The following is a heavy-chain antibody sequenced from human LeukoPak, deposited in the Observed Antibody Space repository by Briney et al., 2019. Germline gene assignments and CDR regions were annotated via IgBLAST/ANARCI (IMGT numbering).Heavy chain of an antibody. CDR3: AAHRAATYYFDY. CDR1: GGSTSSGDYY. V-gene: IGHV4-30-4*01. D-gene: IGHD1-14*01. CDR2: IFYSGSA. J-gene: IGHJ4*02. Sequence: PSQTLSLTCTVSGGSTSSGDYYWSWIRQPPGKGLEWIGYIFYSGSAYYNPSLKTRVTISVDRSKNQFSLKLSSVTAADTAVYYCAAHRAATYYFDYWGQGTLVTVSS.